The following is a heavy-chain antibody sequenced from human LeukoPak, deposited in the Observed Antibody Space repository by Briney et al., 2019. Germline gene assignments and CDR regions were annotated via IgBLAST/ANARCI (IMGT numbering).Heavy chain of an antibody. CDR2: TSAYNGNT. V-gene: IGHV1-18*01. J-gene: IGHJ4*02. D-gene: IGHD3-10*01. CDR1: GYTFTSYG. CDR3: ARDYIRGYYGSGSYNDY. Sequence: ASVKVSCKASGYTFTSYGISWVRQAPGRGLEWMGWTSAYNGNTNYAQKLQGRVTMTTDTSTSTAYMELRSLRSDDTAVYYCARDYIRGYYGSGSYNDYWGQGTLVTVSS.